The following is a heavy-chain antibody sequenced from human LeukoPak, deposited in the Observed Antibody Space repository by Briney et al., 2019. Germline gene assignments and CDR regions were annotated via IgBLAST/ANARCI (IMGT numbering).Heavy chain of an antibody. J-gene: IGHJ5*02. CDR1: GGSISRSSYY. CDR3: GRRGLAVSGTPIDL. D-gene: IGHD6-19*01. V-gene: IGHV4-39*01. CDR2: MYYSGSST. Sequence: PSETLSLTCTVSGGSISRSSYYWGWIRQPPGKGLEWIGSMYYSGSSTYYNPSLKSRVTISGDTSENQFSLKLSSVTAADTAVYYCGRRGLAVSGTPIDLWGQGTLVTVSS.